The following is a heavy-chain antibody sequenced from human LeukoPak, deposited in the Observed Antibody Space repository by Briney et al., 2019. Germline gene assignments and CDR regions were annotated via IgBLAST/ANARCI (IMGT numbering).Heavy chain of an antibody. J-gene: IGHJ4*02. Sequence: GGSLRLSCAASGFTFSSYGMHWVRQAPGKGLEWVAVISYDGSNKYYADAVKGRFTISRDNSKDTLYLQMDSLRAEDTAVYYCAKGSGSSCYSPSDYWGQGILVTVSS. V-gene: IGHV3-30*18. CDR3: AKGSGSSCYSPSDY. D-gene: IGHD2-15*01. CDR1: GFTFSSYG. CDR2: ISYDGSNK.